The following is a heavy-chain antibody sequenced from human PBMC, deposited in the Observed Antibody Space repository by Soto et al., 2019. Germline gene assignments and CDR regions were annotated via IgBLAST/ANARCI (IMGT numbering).Heavy chain of an antibody. J-gene: IGHJ5*02. V-gene: IGHV1-2*04. CDR3: ARDLSQAAAGTDTYNWFDP. D-gene: IGHD6-13*01. Sequence: ASVKVSCKASGYTFTGYYMHWVRQAPGQGLEWMGWINPNSGGTNYAQKFQGWVTMTRDTSISTAYMELSRLRSDDTAVYYCARDLSQAAAGTDTYNWFDPWGQGTLVTVSS. CDR2: INPNSGGT. CDR1: GYTFTGYY.